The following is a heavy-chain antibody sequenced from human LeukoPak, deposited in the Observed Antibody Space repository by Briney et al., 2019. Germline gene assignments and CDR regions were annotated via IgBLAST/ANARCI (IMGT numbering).Heavy chain of an antibody. Sequence: PSETLSLTCTVSGGSISSYYWSWIRQPPGKGLEWIGEVHHSGITNYKPSLRSRVTISLDTSKNQFSLNLTSVTAADTAVYYCARGLSRGWVDYWGQGTLVTVSS. V-gene: IGHV4-34*01. CDR3: ARGLSRGWVDY. J-gene: IGHJ4*02. D-gene: IGHD6-19*01. CDR2: VHHSGIT. CDR1: GGSISSYY.